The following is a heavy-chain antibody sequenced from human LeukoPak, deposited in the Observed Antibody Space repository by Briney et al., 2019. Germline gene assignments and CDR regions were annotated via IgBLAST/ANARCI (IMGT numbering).Heavy chain of an antibody. CDR1: GGTFSSYA. D-gene: IGHD5-24*01. CDR2: IIPVFGTA. CDR3: ARKGDVYKGSGFDI. V-gene: IGHV1-69*05. Sequence: SVKVSCKASGGTFSSYALIWVRQAPGQGLEWMGRIIPVFGTANYAQKFQGRVTMTTDESTSTAYLDLRSLTSEDTAVYYCARKGDVYKGSGFDIWGQGTMVTVSS. J-gene: IGHJ3*02.